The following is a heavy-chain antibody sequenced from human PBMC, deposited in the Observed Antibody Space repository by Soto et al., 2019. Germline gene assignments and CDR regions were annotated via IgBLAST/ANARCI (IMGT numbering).Heavy chain of an antibody. V-gene: IGHV3-74*01. CDR3: VRDRQGDGDYIVEV. CDR2: INSDGSTI. Sequence: EVQLVESGGGLVQSGGSLRLSCEASGFTFSSYWMHWVRQSPGTGLVWVSRINSDGSTINYAYSVKGRFTTSRDNAKNTVSLQMNSLRVEETGVYYCVRDRQGDGDYIVEVWGQGTTVIVSS. J-gene: IGHJ6*02. CDR1: GFTFSSYW. D-gene: IGHD4-17*01.